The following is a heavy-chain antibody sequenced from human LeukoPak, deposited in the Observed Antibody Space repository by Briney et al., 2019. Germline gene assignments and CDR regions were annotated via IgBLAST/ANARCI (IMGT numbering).Heavy chain of an antibody. CDR1: GDSVSSNSAA. CDR3: ARQRGYSGYEYYYYYMDV. Sequence: SQTLSLTCAISGDSVSSNSAAWNWIRQSPSRGLEWLGRTYYRSKWYNDYAVSVKSRITINPDTSKNQFSLQLNSVTPEDTAVYYCARQRGYSGYEYYYYYMDVWGKGTTVTISS. CDR2: TYYRSKWYN. D-gene: IGHD5-12*01. J-gene: IGHJ6*03. V-gene: IGHV6-1*01.